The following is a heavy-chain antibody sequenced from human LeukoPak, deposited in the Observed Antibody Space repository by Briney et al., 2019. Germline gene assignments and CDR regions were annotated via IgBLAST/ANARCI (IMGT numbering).Heavy chain of an antibody. CDR2: ISGSGGST. CDR3: AKDRGIISDY. J-gene: IGHJ4*02. V-gene: IGHV3-23*01. CDR1: GFTFSSCS. Sequence: GGSLRLSCAASGFTFSSCSMNWVRQAPGKGLEWVSAISGSGGSTYYADSVKGRFTISRDNSKNTLYLQMNSLRAEDTAVYYCAKDRGIISDYWGQGTLVTVSS. D-gene: IGHD3-10*01.